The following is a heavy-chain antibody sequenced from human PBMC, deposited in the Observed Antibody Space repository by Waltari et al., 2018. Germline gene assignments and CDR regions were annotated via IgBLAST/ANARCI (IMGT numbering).Heavy chain of an antibody. J-gene: IGHJ3*01. V-gene: IGHV4-39*01. CDR1: GGSITSNRHY. CDR2: ISYAGAT. D-gene: IGHD5-12*01. CDR3: ATYIGASVGTAAFDV. Sequence: QLQLQESGPGLVKTSETLSLTCRVSGGSITSNRHYWGWIRQPPGQGLEWIGTISYAGATYSSPSLNSRVTVSRDTSKNQLSLTLGSVTASDTAVYYCATYIGASVGTAAFDVWGQGAMVTVSS.